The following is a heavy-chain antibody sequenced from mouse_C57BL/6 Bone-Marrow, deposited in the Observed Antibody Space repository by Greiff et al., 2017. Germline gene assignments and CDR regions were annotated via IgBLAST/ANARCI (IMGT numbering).Heavy chain of an antibody. Sequence: VQLQQPGAELVKPGASVKLSCKASGYTFTSYWMHWVKQRPGQGLEWIGMIHPNSGSTNYNEKFKSKATLTVDKSSSTAYMQLSRLTSEDSAVYYCARTGIYYGNFWFAYWGQGTLVTVSA. D-gene: IGHD2-1*01. CDR3: ARTGIYYGNFWFAY. J-gene: IGHJ3*01. V-gene: IGHV1-64*01. CDR1: GYTFTSYW. CDR2: IHPNSGST.